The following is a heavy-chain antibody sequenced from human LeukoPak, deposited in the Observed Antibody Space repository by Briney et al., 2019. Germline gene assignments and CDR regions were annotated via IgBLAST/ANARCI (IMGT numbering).Heavy chain of an antibody. V-gene: IGHV3-33*01. D-gene: IGHD6-19*01. CDR2: IWYDGSNK. CDR1: GFTFSNYV. J-gene: IGHJ5*02. Sequence: PGGSLRLSCAASGFTFSNYVMHWVRQAPGKEREWVAVIWYDGSNKYYADSVKGRFTISRDNSKNTLYLQMNNISVDDTDVYYSVRVEVAGNLNNWFDLWGQGTLVTVSS. CDR3: VRVEVAGNLNNWFDL.